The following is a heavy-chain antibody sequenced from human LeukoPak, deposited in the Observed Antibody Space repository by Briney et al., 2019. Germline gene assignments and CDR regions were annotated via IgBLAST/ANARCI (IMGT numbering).Heavy chain of an antibody. J-gene: IGHJ3*02. CDR1: GYSFTSYW. V-gene: IGHV5-51*01. Sequence: GESVKISCKGSGYSFTSYWIGWVRQMPGKGLEWMGIIYPGGSDTRYSPSFQGQVTISADKSISTAYLQWISLKASDTAMYFCARLPYYYDSSGDAFDIWGQGTMVTVSS. D-gene: IGHD3-22*01. CDR2: IYPGGSDT. CDR3: ARLPYYYDSSGDAFDI.